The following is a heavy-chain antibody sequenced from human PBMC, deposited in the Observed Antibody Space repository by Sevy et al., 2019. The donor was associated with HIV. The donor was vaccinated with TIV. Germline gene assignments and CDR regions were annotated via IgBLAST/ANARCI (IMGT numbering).Heavy chain of an antibody. V-gene: IGHV3-30-3*01. Sequence: GGSLRLSCAASGFTFSSYAMHWVRQAPGKGLEWVAVISYDGSNKYYADSVKGRFTISRDNSKNTLYLQMNSVRAEDTAVYYCARDQHDYGGNLRTGWFDPWGQGTLVTVSS. D-gene: IGHD4-17*01. CDR2: ISYDGSNK. J-gene: IGHJ5*02. CDR3: ARDQHDYGGNLRTGWFDP. CDR1: GFTFSSYA.